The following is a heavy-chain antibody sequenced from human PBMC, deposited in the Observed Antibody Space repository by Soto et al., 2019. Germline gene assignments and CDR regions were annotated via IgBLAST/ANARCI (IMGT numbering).Heavy chain of an antibody. J-gene: IGHJ4*02. CDR2: IYYSGST. CDR1: GGSISSGGYY. Sequence: QVQLQESGPGLVKPSQTLSLTCTVSGGSISSGGYYWSWIRQHPGKGLEWIGYIYYSGSTYYNPSLKSRVTLSVDTSKNQFSMKLSSVTAADTAAYYCARVRKNQYYFDYWGQGTLVTVSS. CDR3: ARVRKNQYYFDY. V-gene: IGHV4-31*03.